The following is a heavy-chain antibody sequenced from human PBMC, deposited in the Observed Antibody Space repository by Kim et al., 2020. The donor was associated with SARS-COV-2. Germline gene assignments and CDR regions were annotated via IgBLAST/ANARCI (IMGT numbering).Heavy chain of an antibody. D-gene: IGHD3-22*01. Sequence: LKSRVTISVDPSKNQFSLKLSSVTAADTAVYYCARGSGYYYDSSGYYYDYWGQGTLVTVSS. CDR3: ARGSGYYYDSSGYYYDY. V-gene: IGHV4-34*01. J-gene: IGHJ4*02.